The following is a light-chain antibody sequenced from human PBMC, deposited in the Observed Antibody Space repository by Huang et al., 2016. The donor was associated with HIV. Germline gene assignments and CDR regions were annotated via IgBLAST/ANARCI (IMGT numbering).Light chain of an antibody. CDR1: QSVTNSY. CDR2: GAS. J-gene: IGKJ4*01. V-gene: IGKV3-20*01. CDR3: QQYSDSPFT. Sequence: IVLTQTPGTLSLSPGERATLSCRARQSVTNSYLAWYQHRPGQAPRTLIYGASSRATGVPDRFSGSGSGTDFTLTITRLEPEDFGVYYCQQYSDSPFTFGGGTKVEIK.